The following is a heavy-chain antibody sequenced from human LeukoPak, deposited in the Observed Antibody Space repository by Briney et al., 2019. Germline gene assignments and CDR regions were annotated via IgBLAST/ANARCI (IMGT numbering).Heavy chain of an antibody. D-gene: IGHD3-10*01. J-gene: IGHJ3*01. CDR3: AKDVVRGVGPFDL. CDR2: INPNRGGT. V-gene: IGHV1-2*02. Sequence: ASVKVSCKASGYILTGDYIHWMRQAPGQGLEWMGWINPNRGGTNYAQKFQGRVTMTRDTSISIAYMELSRLRSDDTAMYYCAKDVVRGVGPFDLWGQGTKVTVSS. CDR1: GYILTGDY.